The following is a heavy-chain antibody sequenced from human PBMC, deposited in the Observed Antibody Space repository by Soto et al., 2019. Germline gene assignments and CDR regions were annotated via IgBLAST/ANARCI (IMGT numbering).Heavy chain of an antibody. CDR3: ARGEYSSSSRHYYYMDV. V-gene: IGHV6-1*01. CDR2: TYYRSKWYN. J-gene: IGHJ6*03. Sequence: PSQTLSLTCAISGVSVSSNSAAWNWIRQSPSRGLEWLGRTYYRSKWYNDYAVSVKSRITINPDTSKNQFSLQLNSVTPEDTAVYYCARGEYSSSSRHYYYMDVWGKGTTVTVSS. D-gene: IGHD6-6*01. CDR1: GVSVSSNSAA.